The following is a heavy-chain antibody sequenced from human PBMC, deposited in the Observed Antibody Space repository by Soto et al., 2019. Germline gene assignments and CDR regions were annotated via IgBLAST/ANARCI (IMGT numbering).Heavy chain of an antibody. CDR2: INAGNGNT. CDR3: ARGGRYFDWLLYFDY. J-gene: IGHJ4*02. D-gene: IGHD3-9*01. Sequence: GASVKVSCKASGYTFTSYAMHWVRQAPGQRLEWMGWINAGNGNTKYSQKFQGRVTITRDTSASTAYMELSSLRSEDTAVYYCARGGRYFDWLLYFDYWGQGTLVTSPQ. V-gene: IGHV1-3*01. CDR1: GYTFTSYA.